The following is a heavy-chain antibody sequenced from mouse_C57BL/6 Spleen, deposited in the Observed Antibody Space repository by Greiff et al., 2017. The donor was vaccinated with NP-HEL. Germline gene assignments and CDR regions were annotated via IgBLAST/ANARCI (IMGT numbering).Heavy chain of an antibody. Sequence: EVQLQQSGPVLVKPGASVKMSCKASGYTFTDYYMNWVKQSHGKSLEWIGVINPYNGGTSYNQKFKGKATLTVDKSSSTAYMELNSLTSEDSAVYYCAQCDYDYAWFAYWGQGTLVTVSA. CDR1: GYTFTDYY. CDR3: AQCDYDYAWFAY. D-gene: IGHD2-4*01. V-gene: IGHV1-19*01. J-gene: IGHJ3*01. CDR2: INPYNGGT.